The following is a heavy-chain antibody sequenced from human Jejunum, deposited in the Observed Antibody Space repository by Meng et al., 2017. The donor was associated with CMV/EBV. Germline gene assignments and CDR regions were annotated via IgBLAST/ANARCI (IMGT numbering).Heavy chain of an antibody. V-gene: IGHV2-5*02. CDR1: VV. D-gene: IGHD1-1*01. Sequence: VVFAWFFQPPCTALQWLAVIYWDDDKRYRPSLTCRLTITMDTSRNQVVLKMTNMDPVDTAKYYCVHRLGVRGGAYWNGGYFDYSGQGTLVTVSS. CDR3: VHRLGVRGGAYWNGGYFDY. J-gene: IGHJ4*02. CDR2: IYWDDDK.